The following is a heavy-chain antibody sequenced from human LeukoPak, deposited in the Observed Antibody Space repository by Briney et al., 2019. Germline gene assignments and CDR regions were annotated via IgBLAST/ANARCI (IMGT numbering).Heavy chain of an antibody. CDR3: ARDCSGGSCYIKNAFDI. Sequence: SVKVSCKASGGTFSSYAISWVRQAPGQGLEWMGGIIPIFGTANYAQKFQGRVTITTDESTSTAYMELSSLRSEDTAVYYCARDCSGGSCYIKNAFDIWGQGTMVTVSS. D-gene: IGHD2-15*01. CDR2: IIPIFGTA. J-gene: IGHJ3*02. V-gene: IGHV1-69*05. CDR1: GGTFSSYA.